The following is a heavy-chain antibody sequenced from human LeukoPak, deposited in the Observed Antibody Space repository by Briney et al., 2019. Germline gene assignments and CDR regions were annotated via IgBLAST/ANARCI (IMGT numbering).Heavy chain of an antibody. Sequence: GESLRLSCAASGFTFSNYWMTWVRQAPGKGLEWVANIKQDGSEKYYVDSVKGRFTISRDNAKNSLYLQMNSLRAEDTAVYYCARESDCSGGSCYSFYYYYYMDVWGKGTTGTISS. CDR3: ARESDCSGGSCYSFYYYYYMDV. CDR1: GFTFSNYW. V-gene: IGHV3-7*01. J-gene: IGHJ6*03. CDR2: IKQDGSEK. D-gene: IGHD2-15*01.